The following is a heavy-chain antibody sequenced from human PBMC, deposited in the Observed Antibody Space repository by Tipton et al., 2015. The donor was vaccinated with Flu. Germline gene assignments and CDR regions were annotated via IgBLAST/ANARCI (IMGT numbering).Heavy chain of an antibody. CDR2: IFQTGNT. D-gene: IGHD6-13*01. Sequence: TLSLTCSISGDSIRSPYYWGWIRQPPGKGLEWIGNIFQTGNTFFNPSLKSRVTISVDRSKNQFSLTVSDVSAADTAMYYCAKDKGQQLVECLFDYWGQGTLVTVSS. V-gene: IGHV4-38-2*02. CDR1: GDSIRSPYY. J-gene: IGHJ4*02. CDR3: AKDKGQQLVECLFDY.